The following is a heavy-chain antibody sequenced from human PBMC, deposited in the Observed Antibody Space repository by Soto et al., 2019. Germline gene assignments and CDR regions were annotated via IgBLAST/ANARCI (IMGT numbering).Heavy chain of an antibody. V-gene: IGHV1-2*02. D-gene: IGHD4-17*01. CDR3: AKDWQYGDYGYYFDY. Sequence: QVQLVQSGAEVKSPGASVKVSCKASGYTFTGYYMHWVRQAPGQGLEWMGWINPNSGGTNYAQSFQVRVIMTMDTSIRTAYMELSSLRSDDTAVYYCAKDWQYGDYGYYFDYWGQGTLVTVSS. CDR2: INPNSGGT. CDR1: GYTFTGYY. J-gene: IGHJ4*02.